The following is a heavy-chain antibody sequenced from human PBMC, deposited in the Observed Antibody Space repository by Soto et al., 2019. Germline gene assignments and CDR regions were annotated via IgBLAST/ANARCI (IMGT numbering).Heavy chain of an antibody. CDR1: GYTLTELS. D-gene: IGHD3-10*01. CDR2: FDPEDGET. J-gene: IGHJ2*01. Sequence: GASVKVSCKVSGYTLTELSMHWVRQAPGEGLEWMGGFDPEDGETIYAQKFQGRVTMTEDTSTDTAYMELSSLRSEDTAVYYCATDHYVSGNYWYFDLWGRGTLVTVSS. V-gene: IGHV1-24*01. CDR3: ATDHYVSGNYWYFDL.